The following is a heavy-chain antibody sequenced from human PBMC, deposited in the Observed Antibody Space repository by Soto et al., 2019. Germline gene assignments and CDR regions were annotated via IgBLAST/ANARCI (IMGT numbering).Heavy chain of an antibody. CDR3: ARREGDYGDYYFDY. J-gene: IGHJ4*02. CDR2: IYPGDSDT. Sequence: PVESLKISCKGSGYIFSSYWIGCFLQVPGKVLEWMGIIYPGDSDTRYSPSFQGQVTISADKSISTAYLQWSSLKASDTAMYYCARREGDYGDYYFDYWGQGTLVTVSS. CDR1: GYIFSSYW. V-gene: IGHV5-51*01. D-gene: IGHD4-17*01.